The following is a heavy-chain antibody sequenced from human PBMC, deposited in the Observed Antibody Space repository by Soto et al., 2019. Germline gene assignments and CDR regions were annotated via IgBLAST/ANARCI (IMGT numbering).Heavy chain of an antibody. D-gene: IGHD3-9*01. CDR2: IYYSGST. CDR3: ARVLQSWGFDWYLHVYYFDY. Sequence: QVQLQESGPGLVKPSQTLSLTCTVSGGSISSGDYYWSWIRQPPGKGLEWIGYIYYSGSTYYNPSLKSRVTISVDTSKNQFSLKLSSVTAADTAVYYCARVLQSWGFDWYLHVYYFDYWGQGTLVTVSS. J-gene: IGHJ4*02. V-gene: IGHV4-30-4*01. CDR1: GGSISSGDYY.